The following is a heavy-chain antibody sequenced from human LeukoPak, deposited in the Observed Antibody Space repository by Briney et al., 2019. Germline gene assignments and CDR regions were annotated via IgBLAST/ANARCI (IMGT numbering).Heavy chain of an antibody. CDR2: IIPIFGTA. CDR3: ARSEAEDDAFDI. CDR1: GDTFSSYA. J-gene: IGHJ3*02. Sequence: SVKVSCKASGDTFSSYAISWVQQAPGQGLEWIGGIIPIFGTANYAQKFQGRVTITADESTSTAYMELSSLRSEDTAVYYCARSEAEDDAFDIWGQGTMVTVSS. V-gene: IGHV1-69*19.